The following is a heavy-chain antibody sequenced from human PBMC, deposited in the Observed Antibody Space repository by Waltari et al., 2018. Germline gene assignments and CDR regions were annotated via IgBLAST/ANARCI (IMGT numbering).Heavy chain of an antibody. Sequence: QVQLQESGPGLVKPSETLSLTCTVSGGSISSYYWSWIRQPPGKGLEWIGYIYYSGSTNYNPSLKSRVTISVDTSKNQFSLKLSSVTAADTAVYYCARHYNSRAEVAFDIWGQGTMVTVSS. CDR2: IYYSGST. J-gene: IGHJ3*02. D-gene: IGHD1-20*01. CDR3: ARHYNSRAEVAFDI. CDR1: GGSISSYY. V-gene: IGHV4-59*01.